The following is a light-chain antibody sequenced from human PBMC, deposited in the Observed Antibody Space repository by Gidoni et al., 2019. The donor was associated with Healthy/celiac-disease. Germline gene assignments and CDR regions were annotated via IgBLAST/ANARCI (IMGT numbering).Light chain of an antibody. CDR2: EVS. CDR1: SSDVGCYNY. CDR3: SSYTSSSTLYV. Sequence: QSALTQPASVSGSPGQSSTISCTGTSSDVGCYNYVSWYQQHPGKAPKLMIYEVSNRPSGVSNRFSGSKSGNTASLTISGLQAEDEADYYCSSYTSSSTLYVFGTGTKVTVL. V-gene: IGLV2-14*01. J-gene: IGLJ1*01.